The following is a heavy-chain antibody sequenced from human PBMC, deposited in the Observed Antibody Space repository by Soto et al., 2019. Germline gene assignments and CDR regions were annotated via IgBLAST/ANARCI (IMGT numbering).Heavy chain of an antibody. V-gene: IGHV4-4*07. CDR2: IYTSVST. D-gene: IGHD3-3*01. CDR1: GGSISSYY. Sequence: PSETLSLTCTVSGGSISSYYWSWIRQPAGKGLEWIGRIYTSVSTNYNPSLKSRVTMSVDTSKNQFSLKLSSVTAADTAVYYCAREVGWSGYYGYYYYYYGMDVWGQGTTVTVSS. J-gene: IGHJ6*02. CDR3: AREVGWSGYYGYYYYYYGMDV.